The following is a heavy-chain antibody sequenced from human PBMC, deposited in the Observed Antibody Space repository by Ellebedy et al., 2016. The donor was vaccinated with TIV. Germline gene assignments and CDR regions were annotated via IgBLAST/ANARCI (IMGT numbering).Heavy chain of an antibody. D-gene: IGHD3-9*01. V-gene: IGHV3-30*18. CDR3: AKEAYDILTGSQMNGMDV. CDR1: GFTFSSYG. Sequence: GESLKISCVASGFTFSSYGIHWVRQAPGKGLEWLAFISYDGSKKYYADSVKGRFTISRDSSKNTLYLQMNSLRAEDTAMYYCAKEAYDILTGSQMNGMDVWGQGTTVTVSS. J-gene: IGHJ6*02. CDR2: ISYDGSKK.